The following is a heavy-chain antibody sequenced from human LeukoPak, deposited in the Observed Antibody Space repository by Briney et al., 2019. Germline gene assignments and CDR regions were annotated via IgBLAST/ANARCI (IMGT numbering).Heavy chain of an antibody. V-gene: IGHV3-48*03. CDR3: ARDQSSGWSHFTLNAFDI. CDR2: ISSSGSTT. D-gene: IGHD6-19*01. Sequence: GGSLRLSCAASGFTFSSYEMNWVRQAPGKGLEWVSYISSSGSTTYYADSVKGRFTISRDNAKNSLYLQMNSLRAEDTAVYYCARDQSSGWSHFTLNAFDIWGQGTMVTVSS. J-gene: IGHJ3*02. CDR1: GFTFSSYE.